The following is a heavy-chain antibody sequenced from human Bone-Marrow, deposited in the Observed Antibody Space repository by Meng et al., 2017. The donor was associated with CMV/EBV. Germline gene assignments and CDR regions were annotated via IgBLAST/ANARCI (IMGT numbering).Heavy chain of an antibody. D-gene: IGHD3-10*01. CDR3: ASIYGSGIQHFDN. V-gene: IGHV4-59*01. J-gene: IGHJ4*02. CDR1: GGSISGFY. CDR2: IYYSGST. Sequence: SETLSLTCTVSGGSISGFYWSWIRQPPGKGLEWIGYIYYSGSTNYNPSLKSRVTISIDTSKNQFSLRLSSVTAADTAVYYCASIYGSGIQHFDNWGQGTLVTVSS.